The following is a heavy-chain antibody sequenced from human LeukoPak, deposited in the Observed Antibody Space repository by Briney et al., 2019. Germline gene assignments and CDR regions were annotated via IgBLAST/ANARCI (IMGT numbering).Heavy chain of an antibody. CDR2: ISGTGGST. Sequence: PGGSLRLSCAASGFTFNNYGMSWVRQAPGKGLEWVSSISGTGGSTYYADSVKGRFTISRDNSKNTLYLQMNSLRAEDTAVYYCAKAWRGNYYDYWGQGTLVTVSS. V-gene: IGHV3-23*01. CDR3: AKAWRGNYYDY. J-gene: IGHJ4*02. D-gene: IGHD1-1*01. CDR1: GFTFNNYG.